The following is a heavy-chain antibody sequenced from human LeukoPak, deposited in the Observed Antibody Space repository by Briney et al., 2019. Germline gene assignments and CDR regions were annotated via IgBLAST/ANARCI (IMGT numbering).Heavy chain of an antibody. CDR2: IDSSGST. J-gene: IGHJ6*03. V-gene: IGHV4-61*08. Sequence: SEALSLTCTVSGGPITNGDYYWTWIRQHPEKGLEWLGHIDSSGSTNYNPSPKSRVTMSIDTSKNQFSLKVTSVTAADTAVYYCARAGDFARNQRTYYMDVWGKGTTVTASS. CDR3: ARAGDFARNQRTYYMDV. D-gene: IGHD3-16*01. CDR1: GGPITNGDYY.